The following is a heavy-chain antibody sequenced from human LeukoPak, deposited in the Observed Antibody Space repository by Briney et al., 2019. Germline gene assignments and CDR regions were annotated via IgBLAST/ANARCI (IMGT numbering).Heavy chain of an antibody. CDR2: ISSSSSTI. Sequence: GGSLRLSCAASGFTFSNAWMSWVRQAPGKGLEWVSYISSSSSTIYYADSVKGRFTISRDNAKNSLYLQMNSLRAEDTAVYYCARDPPTYYYDSSGYTHDAFDIWGQGTVVTVSS. J-gene: IGHJ3*02. CDR1: GFTFSNAW. V-gene: IGHV3-48*01. CDR3: ARDPPTYYYDSSGYTHDAFDI. D-gene: IGHD3-22*01.